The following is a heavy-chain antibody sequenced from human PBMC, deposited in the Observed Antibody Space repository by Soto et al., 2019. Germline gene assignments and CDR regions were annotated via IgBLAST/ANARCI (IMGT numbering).Heavy chain of an antibody. CDR1: GYTFTSYG. V-gene: IGHV1-18*01. D-gene: IGHD2-2*01. Sequence: GASVKVSCKASGYTFTSYGISWVRQAPGQGLEWMGWISAYNGNTNYAQKLQGRVTMTTDTSTSTAYMELRSLRSDDTAVYYCARVNEDIVVVPAAMGYYYYMDVWGKGTTVTVSS. CDR3: ARVNEDIVVVPAAMGYYYYMDV. J-gene: IGHJ6*03. CDR2: ISAYNGNT.